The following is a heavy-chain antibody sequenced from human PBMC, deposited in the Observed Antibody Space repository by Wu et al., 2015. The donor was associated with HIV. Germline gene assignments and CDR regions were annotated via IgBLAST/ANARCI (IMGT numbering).Heavy chain of an antibody. CDR1: GYTFTGYY. D-gene: IGHD3-9*01. CDR3: AREDILTGYYSGPGAFDI. Sequence: QVQLVQSGVEVKKPGASVKVSCKASGYTFTGYYMHWVRQAPGQGLEWMGWINPNSGGTNYAQKFQGRVTMTRDTSISTAYMELSRLRSDDTAVYYCAREDILTGYYSGPGAFDIWGQGTMVTVSS. V-gene: IGHV1-2*02. CDR2: INPNSGGT. J-gene: IGHJ3*02.